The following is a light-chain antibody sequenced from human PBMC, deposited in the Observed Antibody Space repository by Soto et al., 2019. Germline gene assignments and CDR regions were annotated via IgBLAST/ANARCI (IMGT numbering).Light chain of an antibody. CDR1: QRLLHSNGNIF. CDR3: MQALQTPYT. Sequence: EIVMTQSPPSLTVTPGEPASISCTSSQRLLHSNGNIFLDWYLQKPGQSPQLLIYLGSNRASVVSYRVSGSEPGTYFTLKISRVEAEDVGVYYCMQALQTPYTFGQGTKLEIK. V-gene: IGKV2-28*01. J-gene: IGKJ2*01. CDR2: LGS.